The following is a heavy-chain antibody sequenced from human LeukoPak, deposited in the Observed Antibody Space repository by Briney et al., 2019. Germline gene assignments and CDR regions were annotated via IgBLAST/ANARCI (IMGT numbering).Heavy chain of an antibody. CDR2: ISAYNGNT. V-gene: IGHV1-18*01. J-gene: IGHJ4*02. Sequence: ASVKVSCKASGYTFTSYGISRVRQAPGQGLEWMGWISAYNGNTNYAQKLQGRVTMTTDTSTSTAYKELRSLRSDDTAVYYCAREPDYGGYFDYWGQGTLVTVSS. CDR3: AREPDYGGYFDY. CDR1: GYTFTSYG. D-gene: IGHD4-23*01.